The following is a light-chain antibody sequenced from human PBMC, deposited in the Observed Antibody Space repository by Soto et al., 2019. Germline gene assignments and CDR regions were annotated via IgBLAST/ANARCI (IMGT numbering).Light chain of an antibody. CDR2: GAS. J-gene: IGKJ2*01. Sequence: DIQMTQSPSSLSASVGDTVTITFRAGQGISNYVAWYQQKPGKVPELLIYGASTLQSGVPSRFRGSGSGTSFTLTISSLQPEDVATDYCQNYNSAPYTFGQGTKLEIK. CDR3: QNYNSAPYT. V-gene: IGKV1-27*01. CDR1: QGISNY.